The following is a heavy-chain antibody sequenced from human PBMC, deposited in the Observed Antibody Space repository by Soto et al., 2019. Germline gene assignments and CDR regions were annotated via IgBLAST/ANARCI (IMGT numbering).Heavy chain of an antibody. D-gene: IGHD5-12*01. V-gene: IGHV2-5*02. CDR1: GFSLSTSGVG. CDR2: IYWDDNN. CDR3: AHRASSGYGLLDY. J-gene: IGHJ4*02. Sequence: QVTLKESGPTLVKPTQTLTLTCTFSGFSLSTSGVGVGWIRQPPGKALEWLALIYWDDNNRYSPSLKSRLTLTKDNSKNQVVLTMTDTDPLDTATYYRAHRASSGYGLLDYWGPGTQVTVSS.